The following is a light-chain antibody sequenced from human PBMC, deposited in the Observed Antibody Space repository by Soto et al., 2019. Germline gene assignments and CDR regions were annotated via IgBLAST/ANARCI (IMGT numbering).Light chain of an antibody. J-gene: IGKJ5*01. CDR3: QQHGSYPLT. CDR1: QSVDSW. Sequence: DIQMTQSPSTLPASIGDRVIITCRASQSVDSWLAWYQHKPGQAPKLLIYNASRLASGVPSRFSGGGSGTECTLTINSLQSDDFATYYCQQHGSYPLTFGQGTRLESK. V-gene: IGKV1-5*03. CDR2: NAS.